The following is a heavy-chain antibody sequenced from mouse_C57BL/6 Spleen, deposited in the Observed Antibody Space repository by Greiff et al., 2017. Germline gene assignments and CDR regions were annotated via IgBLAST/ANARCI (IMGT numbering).Heavy chain of an antibody. J-gene: IGHJ2*01. CDR1: GFTFSSYA. V-gene: IGHV5-4*01. D-gene: IGHD6-1*01. CDR2: ISDGGSYT. Sequence: EVKLQESGGGLVKPGGSLKLSCAASGFTFSSYAMSWVRQTPEKRLEWVATISDGGSYTYYPDNVKGRFTISRDNAKNNLYLQMSHLKSEDTAMYYCARDSPYFDYWGQGTTLTVSS. CDR3: ARDSPYFDY.